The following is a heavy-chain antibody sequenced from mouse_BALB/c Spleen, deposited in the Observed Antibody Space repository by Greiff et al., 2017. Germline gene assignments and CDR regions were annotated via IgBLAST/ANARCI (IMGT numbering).Heavy chain of an antibody. CDR1: GYTFTSYY. V-gene: IGHV1S81*02. D-gene: IGHD2-14*01. Sequence: QVQLKQSGAELVKPGASVKLSCKASGYTFTSYYMYWVKQRPGQGLEWIGEINPSNGGTNFNEKFKSKATLTVDKSSSTAYMQLSSLTSEDSAVYYCTRGSYYRYDAWFAYWGQGTLVTVSA. CDR3: TRGSYYRYDAWFAY. CDR2: INPSNGGT. J-gene: IGHJ3*01.